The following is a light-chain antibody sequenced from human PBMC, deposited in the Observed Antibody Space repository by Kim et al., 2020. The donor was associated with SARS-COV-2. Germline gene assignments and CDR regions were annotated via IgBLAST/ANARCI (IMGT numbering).Light chain of an antibody. CDR1: ESIGTN. Sequence: APGETATLSCRASESIGTNLAWYQQKAGQAPRLLIYEASTRAAGIPARFSGTGSGTEFTLTVSSLQPEDFAVYYCQQCNHWPPRAFGQGTKVDIK. CDR2: EAS. CDR3: QQCNHWPPRA. J-gene: IGKJ1*01. V-gene: IGKV3-15*01.